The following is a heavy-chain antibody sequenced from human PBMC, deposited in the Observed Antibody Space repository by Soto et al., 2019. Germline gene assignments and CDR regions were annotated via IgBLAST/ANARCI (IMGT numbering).Heavy chain of an antibody. Sequence: PGGALRLSPVPSGITFRSRAMSWVRQAPGEGLEWVSTTTDTDGDRKYADSVRGRFTISRDNSKNTLYLQMSSLRAEDTALYFCARQGEPYMSPRDSYGMDVWGQGTSVTVSS. CDR1: GITFRSRA. CDR3: ARQGEPYMSPRDSYGMDV. CDR2: TTDTDGDR. D-gene: IGHD3-16*01. J-gene: IGHJ6*02. V-gene: IGHV3-23*01.